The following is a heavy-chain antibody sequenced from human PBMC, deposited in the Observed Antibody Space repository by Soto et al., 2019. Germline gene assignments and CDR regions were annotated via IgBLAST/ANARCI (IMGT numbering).Heavy chain of an antibody. D-gene: IGHD3-3*01. J-gene: IGHJ6*02. CDR3: ARYDFWSGYVPGMLDYYYGMDV. V-gene: IGHV4-31*03. CDR2: IYYSGST. Sequence: SETLSLACTVSGGSISSGGYYWSWIRQHPGKGLEWIGYIYYSGSTYYNPSLKSRVTISVDTSKNQFSLKLSSVTAADTAVYYCARYDFWSGYVPGMLDYYYGMDVWGQGTAVTVS. CDR1: GGSISSGGYY.